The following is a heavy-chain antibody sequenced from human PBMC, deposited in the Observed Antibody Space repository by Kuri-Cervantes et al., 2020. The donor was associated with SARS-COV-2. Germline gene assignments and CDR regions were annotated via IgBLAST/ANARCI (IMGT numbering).Heavy chain of an antibody. Sequence: ASVKVSCKASGYTFTSYGISWVRQAPGRGLEWMGWISAYNGNTNYAQKFQGRVTMTRDTSISTAYMELSRLRSDDTAVYYCARDWLRGVINYWGQGTLVTVSS. CDR1: GYTFTSYG. CDR3: ARDWLRGVINY. D-gene: IGHD3-10*01. V-gene: IGHV1-18*01. J-gene: IGHJ4*02. CDR2: ISAYNGNT.